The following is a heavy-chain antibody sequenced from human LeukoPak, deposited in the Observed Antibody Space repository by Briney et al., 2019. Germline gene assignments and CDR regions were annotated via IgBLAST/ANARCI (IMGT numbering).Heavy chain of an antibody. V-gene: IGHV3-53*01. CDR2: IYSGGST. D-gene: IGHD4-17*01. J-gene: IGHJ5*02. Sequence: GGSLRLSCAASGFTFSSYSMNWVRQAPGKGLEWVSVIYSGGSTYYADFVKGRFTISRDNSKNTLYLQMNSLRAEDTAVYYCARYYGDWLDPWGQGTLVTVSS. CDR3: ARYYGDWLDP. CDR1: GFTFSSYS.